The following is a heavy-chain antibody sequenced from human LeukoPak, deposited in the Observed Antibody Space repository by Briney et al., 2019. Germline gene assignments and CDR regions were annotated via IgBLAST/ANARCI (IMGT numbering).Heavy chain of an antibody. Sequence: SETLSLTCTVSGESISGYYWNWIRQTPGKGLEWIGNIYTTENTRYNPSLKGRALLSLDSSRNQVTLRLTAVTAADTSAYLCARHWFASLPWLRLGDLCSWGERVLVSVPS. CDR3: ARHWFASLPWLRLGDLCS. V-gene: IGHV4-4*09. CDR2: IYTTENT. D-gene: IGHD5-12*01. J-gene: IGHJ4*02. CDR1: GESISGYY.